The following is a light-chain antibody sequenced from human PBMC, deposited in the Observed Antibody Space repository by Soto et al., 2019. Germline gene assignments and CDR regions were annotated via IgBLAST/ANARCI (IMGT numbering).Light chain of an antibody. V-gene: IGKV2-24*01. CDR3: MQATQPTWT. CDR2: KIS. Sequence: DIVMTQTPLSSRVTLGQPASISCRSSQSLVHSDGNTYLNWLHQRPGQPPRLLLYKISNRFFGVPDRFSGSGAGTHFTLTIKRVEAEHVGVYYCMQATQPTWTFGQGTKVDIK. J-gene: IGKJ1*01. CDR1: QSLVHSDGNTY.